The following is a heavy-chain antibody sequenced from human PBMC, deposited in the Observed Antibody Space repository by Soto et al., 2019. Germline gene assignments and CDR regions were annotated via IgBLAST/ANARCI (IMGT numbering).Heavy chain of an antibody. CDR2: IYSGGST. CDR3: ARVYDSSGYYWGALVY. D-gene: IGHD3-22*01. J-gene: IGHJ4*02. CDR1: GFTVSSNY. Sequence: GGSLRLSCAASGFTVSSNYMSWVRQAPGKGLEWVSVIYSGGSTYYADSVKGRFTISRDNSKNTLYLQMNSLRAEDTAVYYCARVYDSSGYYWGALVYWGQGTLVTVSS. V-gene: IGHV3-53*01.